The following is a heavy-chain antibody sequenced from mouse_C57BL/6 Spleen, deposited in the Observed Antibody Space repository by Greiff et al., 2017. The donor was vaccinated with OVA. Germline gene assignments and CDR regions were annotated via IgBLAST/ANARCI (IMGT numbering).Heavy chain of an antibody. V-gene: IGHV1-82*01. J-gene: IGHJ4*01. CDR2: IYPGDGDT. CDR3: ASPLYGGMDY. D-gene: IGHD1-1*01. CDR1: GYAFSSSW. Sequence: VKLQESGPELVKPGASVKISCKASGYAFSSSWMNWVKQRPGKGLEWIGRIYPGDGDTNYNGKFKGKATLTADKSSSTAYMQLSSLTSEDSAVYFCASPLYGGMDYWGQGTSVTVSS.